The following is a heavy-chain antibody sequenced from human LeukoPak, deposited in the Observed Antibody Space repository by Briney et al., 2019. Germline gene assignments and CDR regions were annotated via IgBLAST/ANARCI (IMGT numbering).Heavy chain of an antibody. Sequence: GESLKISCKGSGYSFASYWVAWVRQMPGKGLEWMGITYPGDSDTRYSPSFQGQVTISADKSISTAYLQWSSLKVSDTAMYYCATLSRGYSYGLDYWGQGTLVTVSS. J-gene: IGHJ4*02. V-gene: IGHV5-51*01. CDR2: TYPGDSDT. CDR1: GYSFASYW. D-gene: IGHD5-18*01. CDR3: ATLSRGYSYGLDY.